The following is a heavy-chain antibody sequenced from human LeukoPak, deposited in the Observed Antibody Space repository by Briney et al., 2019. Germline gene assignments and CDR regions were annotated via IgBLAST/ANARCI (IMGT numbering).Heavy chain of an antibody. Sequence: GGSLRLSCAASGFTFDDYAMHWVRQAPGKGLEWVSGISWNSGSIGYADSVKGRFTISRDNAKNSLYLQMNSLRAEDTALYYCAKDREWELGGIFDYWGQGTLVTVSS. V-gene: IGHV3-9*01. J-gene: IGHJ4*02. CDR3: AKDREWELGGIFDY. CDR1: GFTFDDYA. D-gene: IGHD1-26*01. CDR2: ISWNSGSI.